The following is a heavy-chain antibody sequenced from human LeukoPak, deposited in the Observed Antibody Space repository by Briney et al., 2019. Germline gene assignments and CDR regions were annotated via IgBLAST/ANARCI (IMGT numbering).Heavy chain of an antibody. V-gene: IGHV3-23*01. CDR2: ISGSGDNT. J-gene: IGHJ4*02. D-gene: IGHD3-10*01. CDR1: GFTFSSYA. CDR3: AREGYYGSGSPPSLYFDY. Sequence: GGSLRLSCAASGFTFSSYAMSWVRQVPGKGLEWVSVISGSGDNTYYADSVKGRFTISRDNSRSTLYLQMNSLRPEDTAIYYCAREGYYGSGSPPSLYFDYWGQGTLVTVSS.